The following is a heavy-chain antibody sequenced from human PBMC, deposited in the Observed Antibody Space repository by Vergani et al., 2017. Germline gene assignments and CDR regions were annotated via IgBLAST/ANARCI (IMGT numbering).Heavy chain of an antibody. CDR2: IYPGDSDT. V-gene: IGHV5-51*01. J-gene: IGHJ5*02. D-gene: IGHD2-2*01. CDR3: ARDRYCNNPSCLPNSWFDP. CDR1: GYSFTSYW. Sequence: EVQLVQSGAEVKKPGESLKISCKGSGYSFTSYWIGWVRQMPGKGLEWMGIIYPGDSDTRYSPSFQGQVTISADKSISTAYLQWSSLKASDTAMYYCARDRYCNNPSCLPNSWFDPWGQGALVTVSS.